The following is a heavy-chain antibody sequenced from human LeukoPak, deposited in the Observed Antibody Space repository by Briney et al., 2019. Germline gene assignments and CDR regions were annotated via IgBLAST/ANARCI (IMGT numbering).Heavy chain of an antibody. Sequence: GASVKVSCKASGYTFTSNYIHWVRQAPGQGLEWMGMIYPRDGSTSYAQKFQGRVTVTRDTSTSTVHMEPSGLRSEDTAVYYCARDQEGFDYWGQGTLVTVSS. CDR2: IYPRDGST. J-gene: IGHJ4*02. V-gene: IGHV1-46*01. CDR3: ARDQEGFDY. CDR1: GYTFTSNY.